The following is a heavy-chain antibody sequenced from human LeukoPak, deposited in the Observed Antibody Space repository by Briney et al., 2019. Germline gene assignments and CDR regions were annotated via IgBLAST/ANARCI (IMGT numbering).Heavy chain of an antibody. CDR2: IWYDGSNK. D-gene: IGHD3-3*01. Sequence: GGSLRLSCAASGFTFSSYGMHWVRQAPGKGLEWVAVIWYDGSNKYYADSVKGRFTISRDNSKNTLYLQMNSLRAEDTAVYYCARDAPRSGSIARFDYWGQGTLVTVSS. J-gene: IGHJ4*02. CDR1: GFTFSSYG. CDR3: ARDAPRSGSIARFDY. V-gene: IGHV3-33*01.